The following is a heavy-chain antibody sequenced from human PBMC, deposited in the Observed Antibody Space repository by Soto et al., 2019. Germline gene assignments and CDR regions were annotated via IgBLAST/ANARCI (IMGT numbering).Heavy chain of an antibody. CDR2: ISAYNGNT. Sequence: ASVKVSCKASGYTFTSYGISWVRQAPGQGLEWMGWISAYNGNTNYAQKLQGRVTMTTDTSTSTAYMELRSLRSDDTAVYYCARFSSNWYGYYYYGMDVWGQGTTVTVSS. CDR3: ARFSSNWYGYYYYGMDV. D-gene: IGHD6-13*01. CDR1: GYTFTSYG. J-gene: IGHJ6*02. V-gene: IGHV1-18*01.